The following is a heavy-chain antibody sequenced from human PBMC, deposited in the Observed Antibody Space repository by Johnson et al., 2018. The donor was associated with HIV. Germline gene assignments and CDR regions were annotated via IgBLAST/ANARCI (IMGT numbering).Heavy chain of an antibody. D-gene: IGHD6-13*01. J-gene: IGHJ3*02. CDR1: GFTFDDHG. CDR2: INWNGGRT. V-gene: IGHV3-20*04. CDR3: AKSERAAAVPDAFDI. Sequence: EVQLVESGGGVVRPGGSLRLSCAASGFTFDDHGMSWVRQGSGKGLEWVSGINWNGGRTGYADSVKGRFTISRDNSKNTLYLQMNSLRAEDTAVYYCAKSERAAAVPDAFDIWGQGTMVTASS.